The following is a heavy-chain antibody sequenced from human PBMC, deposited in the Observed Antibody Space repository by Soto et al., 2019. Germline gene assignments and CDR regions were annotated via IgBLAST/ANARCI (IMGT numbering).Heavy chain of an antibody. CDR2: INSDGSST. Sequence: EVQLVESGGGLVQPGGSLRLSCAASGFTFSSYWMHWVRQAPGHGLVWVSRINSDGSSTSYADSVKGRFTISRDNAKNTLYLQMNSLRAEDTAVYYCARGVATIEYYYYGMDVWGQGTTVTVSS. CDR3: ARGVATIEYYYYGMDV. D-gene: IGHD5-12*01. CDR1: GFTFSSYW. J-gene: IGHJ6*02. V-gene: IGHV3-74*01.